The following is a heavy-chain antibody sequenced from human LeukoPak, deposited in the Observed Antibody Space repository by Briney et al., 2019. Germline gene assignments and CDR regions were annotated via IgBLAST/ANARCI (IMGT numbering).Heavy chain of an antibody. J-gene: IGHJ4*02. Sequence: PGGSLRLSCAASGFTFSSYEMNWVRQAPGKGLERVSYISSSGSTIYYADSVKGRFTISRDNAKNSLYLQMNSLRAEDTAVYYCARVRGYDFRFDYWGQGTLVTVSS. D-gene: IGHD3-3*01. CDR2: ISSSGSTI. V-gene: IGHV3-48*03. CDR1: GFTFSSYE. CDR3: ARVRGYDFRFDY.